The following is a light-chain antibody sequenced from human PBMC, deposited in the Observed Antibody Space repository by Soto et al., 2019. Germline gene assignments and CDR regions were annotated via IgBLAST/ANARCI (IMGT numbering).Light chain of an antibody. CDR3: QQLNTYPVT. V-gene: IGKV1-39*01. Sequence: DIQMTQSPSSLSASVGDRVTITCRASQSISSYLNWYQQKPGKAPKLLIYAASSLQSGVPSRFSGSGSGTDFTLTISSLQPEDFATYYCQQLNTYPVTCGGGTKVEIK. CDR1: QSISSY. J-gene: IGKJ4*01. CDR2: AAS.